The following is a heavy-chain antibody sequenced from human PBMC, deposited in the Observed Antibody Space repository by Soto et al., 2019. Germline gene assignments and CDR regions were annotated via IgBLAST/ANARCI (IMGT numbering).Heavy chain of an antibody. CDR1: GGSFSSYY. CDR2: INHSGST. Sequence: SETLSLTCAVYGGSFSSYYWSWIRQPPGKGLEWIGEINHSGSTNYNPSLKSRVTISVDTSKNQFSLKLSSVTAADAAVYYCSRGRRTAVTIDYWGQGTLVTVSS. D-gene: IGHD4-17*01. CDR3: SRGRRTAVTIDY. V-gene: IGHV4-34*01. J-gene: IGHJ4*02.